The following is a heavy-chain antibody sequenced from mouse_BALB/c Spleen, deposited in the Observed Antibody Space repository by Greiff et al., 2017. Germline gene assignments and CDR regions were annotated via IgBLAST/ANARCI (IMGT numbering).Heavy chain of an antibody. Sequence: EVKLMESGGGLVQPGGSRKLSCAASGFTFSSFGMHWVRQAPEKGLEWVAYISSGSSTIYYADTVKGRFTISRDNPKNTLFLQMTSLRSEDTAMYYCARSGEFYGSSSFAYWGQGTLVTVSA. CDR3: ARSGEFYGSSSFAY. CDR2: ISSGSSTI. V-gene: IGHV5-17*02. CDR1: GFTFSSFG. D-gene: IGHD1-1*01. J-gene: IGHJ3*01.